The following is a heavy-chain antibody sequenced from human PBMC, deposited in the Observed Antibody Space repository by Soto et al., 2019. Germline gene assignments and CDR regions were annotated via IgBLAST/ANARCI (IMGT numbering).Heavy chain of an antibody. Sequence: ASVKVSCKASGYTFTSYAMHWVRQAPGQRLEWMGWINAGNGNTKYSQKFQGRVTITRDTSASTAYMELSSLRSEDTAVYYCARVGYCSSTSCYTGYYYYYGMDVWGQGTTVTVSS. CDR1: GYTFTSYA. CDR2: INAGNGNT. D-gene: IGHD2-2*02. V-gene: IGHV1-3*01. CDR3: ARVGYCSSTSCYTGYYYYYGMDV. J-gene: IGHJ6*02.